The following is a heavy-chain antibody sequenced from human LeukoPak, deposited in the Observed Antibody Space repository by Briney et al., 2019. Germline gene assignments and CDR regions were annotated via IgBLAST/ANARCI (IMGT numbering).Heavy chain of an antibody. CDR1: GFTFSSYA. CDR3: AKGNIAELPAAPYY. Sequence: GGSLRLSCAASGFTFSSYAMSWVRQAPGKGLEWVSAITGRGASTYYADSVKGRFTISRDNSKNTLYLQMNSLRAEDTALYYCAKGNIAELPAAPYYWGQGTLVTVSS. D-gene: IGHD2-2*01. CDR2: ITGRGAST. J-gene: IGHJ4*02. V-gene: IGHV3-23*01.